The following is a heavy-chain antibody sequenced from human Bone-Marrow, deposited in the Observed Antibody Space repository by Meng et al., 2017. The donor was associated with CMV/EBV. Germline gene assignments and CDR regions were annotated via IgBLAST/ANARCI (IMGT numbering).Heavy chain of an antibody. V-gene: IGHV4-30-4*08. CDR3: ARAPYYYDNSGYYGGYNWYDP. J-gene: IGHJ5*02. CDR2: IYYSGST. Sequence: SETLSLTCTVSGGPISSGDYYWSWIRQPPGKGLEWIGYIYYSGSTYYSPSLKSRVTMSVDTSKNQFSLKLSSVTAADTAVYYCARAPYYYDNSGYYGGYNWYDPWGPGILVTVSS. D-gene: IGHD3-22*01. CDR1: GGPISSGDYY.